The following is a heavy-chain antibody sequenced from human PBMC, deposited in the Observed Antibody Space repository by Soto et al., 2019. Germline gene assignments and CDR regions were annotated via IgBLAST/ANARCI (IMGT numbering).Heavy chain of an antibody. CDR3: VTRFFVGVTSQT. CDR1: GFIVNNNF. CDR2: INGDGSS. J-gene: IGHJ5*02. Sequence: EVQLVESGGRVVQPGESLRLSCAASGFIVNNNFMSWVRQAPGKGLEWVSAINGDGSSHYADSVKGRFAISRDSSSNTLFLQMSGLRIEDTAVYYCVTRFFVGVTSQTWGQGALVTVSS. V-gene: IGHV3-66*01. D-gene: IGHD3-16*01.